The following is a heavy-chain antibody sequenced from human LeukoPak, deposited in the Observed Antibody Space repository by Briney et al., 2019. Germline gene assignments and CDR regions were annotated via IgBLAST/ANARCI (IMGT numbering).Heavy chain of an antibody. CDR2: IYTSGST. J-gene: IGHJ4*02. V-gene: IGHV4-61*02. CDR3: ARGPILRYFDWLPPYFDY. D-gene: IGHD3-9*01. CDR1: GGSISSGSYY. Sequence: SETLSLTCTVSGGSISSGSYYWSWIRQPAGKGLEWIGRIYTSGSTNYNPSLKSRVTISVDTSKNQFSLKLSSVTAADTAVYYCARGPILRYFDWLPPYFDYWGQGTLVTVSS.